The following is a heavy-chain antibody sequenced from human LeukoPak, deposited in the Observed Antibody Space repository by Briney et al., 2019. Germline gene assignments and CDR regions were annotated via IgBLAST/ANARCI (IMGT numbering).Heavy chain of an antibody. J-gene: IGHJ4*02. D-gene: IGHD6-13*01. V-gene: IGHV3-30*02. CDR2: IRYDGNNK. CDR3: AKDKGIAAYRGNYFDY. CDR1: GVTFSTYG. Sequence: GGSLRLSCAASGVTFSTYGMHWVRQAPGKGLEWVAFIRYDGNNKYYADSVKGRFTISRDNSKNTLYLQMNSLRAEDTALYYCAKDKGIAAYRGNYFDYWGQGTLVTVSS.